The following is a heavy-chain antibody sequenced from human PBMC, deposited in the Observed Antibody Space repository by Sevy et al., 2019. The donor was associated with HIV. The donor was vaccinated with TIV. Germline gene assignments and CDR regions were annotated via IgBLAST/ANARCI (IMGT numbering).Heavy chain of an antibody. V-gene: IGHV3-48*02. J-gene: IGHJ3*02. Sequence: GGSLRLSCAASGFTFSSYSMNWVRQAPGKGLEWVSYISSSSSTIYYADSVKGRFTISRDNAKNSLYLQMNSLRDDDTAVYYCARDRGYYDSSGYGDDAFDIWGQGTMVTVSS. D-gene: IGHD3-22*01. CDR2: ISSSSSTI. CDR3: ARDRGYYDSSGYGDDAFDI. CDR1: GFTFSSYS.